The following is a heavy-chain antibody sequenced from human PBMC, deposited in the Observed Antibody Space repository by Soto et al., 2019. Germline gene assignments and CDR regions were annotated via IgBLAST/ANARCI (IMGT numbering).Heavy chain of an antibody. J-gene: IGHJ4*02. V-gene: IGHV3-23*01. CDR2: ISGGGSGA. D-gene: IGHD1-20*01. Sequence: EVQLLESGGGLVQPGGSLRLSCTASGFTFSDHAMTWVRQAPGKGLEWLSGISGGGSGAYYADSVKGRFTVSRANSNNTLFLQMDSVRVEDTVVYFCAIDLWLYTQWGQGTMVTVSS. CDR3: AIDLWLYTQ. CDR1: GFTFSDHA.